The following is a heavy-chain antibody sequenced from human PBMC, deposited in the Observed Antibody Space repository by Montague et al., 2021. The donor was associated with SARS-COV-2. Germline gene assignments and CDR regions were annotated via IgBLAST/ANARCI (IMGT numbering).Heavy chain of an antibody. D-gene: IGHD1-14*01. Sequence: SETLSLTCTVYGGSISSYHWSWIRQPPGRGLQWIGYIIYSGSTNYNPSLKSRLTISVDTSKNHFSLRLSSVTAADTAVYYCANFWRTYLTRGIRYDGLDVWGQGTPVTVSS. J-gene: IGHJ6*02. CDR3: ANFWRTYLTRGIRYDGLDV. CDR2: IIYSGST. V-gene: IGHV4-59*01. CDR1: GGSISSYH.